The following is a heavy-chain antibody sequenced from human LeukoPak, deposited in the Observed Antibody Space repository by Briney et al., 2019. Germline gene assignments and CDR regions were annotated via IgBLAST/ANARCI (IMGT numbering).Heavy chain of an antibody. CDR3: ARDHTGWFDP. J-gene: IGHJ5*02. Sequence: PGGSLRLSCAASGFTFSSYAMHWVRQAPGKGLEYVSAISNNGDSSYYANSVKGRFTISRDNSKNTLYLQMGSLRAEDMAVYYCARDHTGWFDPWGQGTLVTVSS. CDR1: GFTFSSYA. V-gene: IGHV3-64*01. D-gene: IGHD2-8*02. CDR2: ISNNGDSS.